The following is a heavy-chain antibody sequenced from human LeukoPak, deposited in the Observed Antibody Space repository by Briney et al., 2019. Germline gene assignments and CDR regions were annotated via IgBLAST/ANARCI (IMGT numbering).Heavy chain of an antibody. V-gene: IGHV4-31*03. CDR2: IYYSGST. CDR1: GGSISSGAYY. Sequence: KFSETLSLTCTVSGGSISSGAYYWSWIRQHPEKGLEWIGYIYYSGSTYYNPSLKSRVTISVDTSKNQFSLKLRSVTAADTAVYYCAREGGAGAPLSLYYYYGMDVWGQGTTVTVSS. CDR3: AREGGAGAPLSLYYYYGMDV. J-gene: IGHJ6*02. D-gene: IGHD2-21*01.